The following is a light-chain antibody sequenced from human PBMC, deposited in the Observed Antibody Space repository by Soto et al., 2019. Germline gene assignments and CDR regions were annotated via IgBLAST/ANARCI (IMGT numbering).Light chain of an antibody. CDR2: GAS. J-gene: IGKJ2*03. Sequence: EIVLTPSPGTLSLSPGERATLSCRASQSVSSTYLAWYQQKPGQAPRLLIYGASIRAPGVPDRFRGSGSGTDFTLTISRLEPEDVAVYYCQQYGSSPYSFVQWTKLEIK. CDR1: QSVSSTY. CDR3: QQYGSSPYS. V-gene: IGKV3-20*01.